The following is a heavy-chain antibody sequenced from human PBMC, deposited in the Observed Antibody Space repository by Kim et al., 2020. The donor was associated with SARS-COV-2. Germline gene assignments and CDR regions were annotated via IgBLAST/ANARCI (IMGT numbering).Heavy chain of an antibody. D-gene: IGHD4-17*01. Sequence: GGSLRLSCAASGFTFSSYGMHWVRQAPGKGLEWVAVIWYDGSNKYYADSVKGRFTISRDNSKNTLYLQMNSLRAEDTAVYYCARDAGDYYFQHWGQGTLVTVSS. CDR1: GFTFSSYG. J-gene: IGHJ1*01. CDR3: ARDAGDYYFQH. V-gene: IGHV3-33*01. CDR2: IWYDGSNK.